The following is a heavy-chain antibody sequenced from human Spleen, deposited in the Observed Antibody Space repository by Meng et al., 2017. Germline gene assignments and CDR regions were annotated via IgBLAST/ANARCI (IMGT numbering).Heavy chain of an antibody. CDR3: ARGPTTMAHDFDY. CDR1: GGSFSDYY. Sequence: QVQRQQWGAGLLKPSETLSSSCVVCGGSFSDYYWSGTRQPPGKGLELIGEINDSGSTNYNPSLESRATISVDTSQNNLSLKLSSVTAADSAVYYCARGPTTMAHDFDYWGQGTLVTVSS. D-gene: IGHD4-11*01. CDR2: INDSGST. J-gene: IGHJ4*02. V-gene: IGHV4-34*01.